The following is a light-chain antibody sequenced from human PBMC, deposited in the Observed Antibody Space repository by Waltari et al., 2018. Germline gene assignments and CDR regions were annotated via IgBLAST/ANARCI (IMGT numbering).Light chain of an antibody. CDR1: QSLLYSSNNKNY. CDR3: QQYYGTPPYT. CDR2: LSS. Sequence: DIVMTQSPDSLAVSLVERATINCNSSQSLLYSSNNKNYLAWYQQKLVQPPKLLFYLSSARESGLPDRFSGSESGTDFTLTMSSLQAEDVAVYYCQQYYGTPPYTFGRGTKLEIK. V-gene: IGKV4-1*01. J-gene: IGKJ2*01.